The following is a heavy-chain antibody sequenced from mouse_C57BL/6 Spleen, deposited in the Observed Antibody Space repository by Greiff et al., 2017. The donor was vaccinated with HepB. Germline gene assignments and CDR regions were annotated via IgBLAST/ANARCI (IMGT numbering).Heavy chain of an antibody. J-gene: IGHJ2*01. Sequence: QVQLQQSGAELVMPGASVKLSCKASGYTFTSYWMHWVKQRPGQGLEWIGEIDPSDSYTNYNQKFKGKSTLTVDKSSSTAYMQLSSLTSEDSAVYYCARGGTGTFFDYWGQGTTLTVSS. CDR3: ARGGTGTFFDY. D-gene: IGHD3-3*01. CDR2: IDPSDSYT. V-gene: IGHV1-69*01. CDR1: GYTFTSYW.